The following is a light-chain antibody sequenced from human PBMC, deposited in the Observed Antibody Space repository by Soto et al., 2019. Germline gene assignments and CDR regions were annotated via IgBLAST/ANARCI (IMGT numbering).Light chain of an antibody. CDR2: DVS. Sequence: QSALTQPASVSGSPGQSITISCTGTSSDVGGYNFVSWYQQRPGKAPKLMIYDVSNRPSGVSDRFSGSKSGNTASLTISGLRTEDEAEYYCSSYTSNNSFYVFGTGTRSPS. J-gene: IGLJ1*01. CDR3: SSYTSNNSFYV. V-gene: IGLV2-14*03. CDR1: SSDVGGYNF.